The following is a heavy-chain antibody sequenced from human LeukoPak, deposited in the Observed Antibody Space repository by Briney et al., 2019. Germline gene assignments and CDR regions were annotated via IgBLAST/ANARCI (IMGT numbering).Heavy chain of an antibody. D-gene: IGHD6-13*01. Sequence: GAPVKVSCKASGYTFTSYYMHWVRQAPGQGLEWMGIINPSGGSTSYAQKFQGRVTMTRDTSTSTVYMELSSLRSEDTAVYYCAREGAAAGTISLPDYWGQGTLVTASS. CDR3: AREGAAAGTISLPDY. CDR2: INPSGGST. CDR1: GYTFTSYY. V-gene: IGHV1-46*01. J-gene: IGHJ4*02.